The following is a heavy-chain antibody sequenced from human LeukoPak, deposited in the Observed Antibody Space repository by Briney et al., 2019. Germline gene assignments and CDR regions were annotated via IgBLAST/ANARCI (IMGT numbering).Heavy chain of an antibody. CDR2: IYYSGST. V-gene: IGHV4-59*01. Sequence: PSETLSLTCTVSGGSISSYCWSWIRQPPGKGLEWIGYIYYSGSTNYNPSLKSRVTISVDTSKNQFSLKLSSVTAADTAVYYCARVESGYCSSTSCFNWFDPWGQGTLVTVSS. D-gene: IGHD2-2*01. CDR3: ARVESGYCSSTSCFNWFDP. CDR1: GGSISSYC. J-gene: IGHJ5*02.